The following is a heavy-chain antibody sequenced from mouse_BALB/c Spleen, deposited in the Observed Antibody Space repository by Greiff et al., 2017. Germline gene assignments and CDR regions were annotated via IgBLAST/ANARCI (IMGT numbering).Heavy chain of an antibody. CDR3: ARYYYRCDERAMDY. Sequence: LQQPGSELVRPGASVKLSCKASGYTFTSYWMHWVKQRPGQGLEWIGNIYPGSGSTNYDEKFKSKATLTVDTSSSTAYMQVSSLTSEDSAVYYSARYYYRCDERAMDYWGQGTSVTVTS. D-gene: IGHD2-14*01. V-gene: IGHV1S22*01. J-gene: IGHJ4*01. CDR1: GYTFTSYW. CDR2: IYPGSGST.